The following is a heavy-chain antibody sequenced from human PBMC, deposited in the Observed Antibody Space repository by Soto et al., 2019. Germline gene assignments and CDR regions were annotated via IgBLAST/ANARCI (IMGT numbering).Heavy chain of an antibody. V-gene: IGHV3-15*07. Sequence: GGFLRLSCAASGFTFSNAWMNWVRQAPGKGLEWVGRIKSKTDGGTTDYAAPVKGRFTISRDDSKNTLCLQMNSLKTEDTAVYYCTTSSLAVAGTSTPPFDYWGQGTLVTVSS. J-gene: IGHJ4*02. CDR2: IKSKTDGGTT. CDR1: GFTFSNAW. D-gene: IGHD6-19*01. CDR3: TTSSLAVAGTSTPPFDY.